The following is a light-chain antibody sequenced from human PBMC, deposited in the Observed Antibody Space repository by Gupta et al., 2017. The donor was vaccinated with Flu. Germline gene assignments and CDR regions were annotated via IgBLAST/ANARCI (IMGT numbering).Light chain of an antibody. CDR1: STAVGGNNY. Sequence: QSALTQTASLSGSPGQSLTISCTGTSTAVGGNNYVSWYQQPPGKAPKLMNYDVRTRHCRIANRFSGSKAVNTASLSISGHHEEEEADYYGCSDTSISTVVFGAGTKLTVL. J-gene: IGLJ2*01. CDR3: CSDTSISTVV. CDR2: DVR. V-gene: IGLV2-14*01.